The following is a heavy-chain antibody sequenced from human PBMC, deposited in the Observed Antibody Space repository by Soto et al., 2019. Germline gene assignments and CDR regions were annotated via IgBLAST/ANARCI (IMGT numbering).Heavy chain of an antibody. CDR1: GYSFTSYW. Sequence: PGESLKISCKGSGYSFTSYWIGWVRQMPGKGLEWMGIIYPGDSDTRYSPSFQGRFTISRDNSKNTLYLQMNSLRAEDTAVYYCAKGALGSSSWYDFDYWGQGTLVTVSS. CDR2: IYPGDSDT. D-gene: IGHD6-13*01. J-gene: IGHJ4*02. CDR3: AKGALGSSSWYDFDY. V-gene: IGHV5-51*01.